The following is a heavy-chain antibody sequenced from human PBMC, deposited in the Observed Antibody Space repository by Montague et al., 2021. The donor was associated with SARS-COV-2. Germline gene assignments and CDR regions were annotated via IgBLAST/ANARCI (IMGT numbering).Heavy chain of an antibody. D-gene: IGHD3-9*01. V-gene: IGHV2-70*11. Sequence: PALVKPTQTLTLTCTFSEFLLSTSGMCVSWIRQPPGKALEWLARIDWDDDKYYSTSLKTRLTISKDTSKNQVVLTMTNMDPVDTATYYCARRTYDILTGYDYGMDVWGQGTTVTVSS. CDR1: EFLLSTSGMC. CDR2: IDWDDDK. J-gene: IGHJ6*02. CDR3: ARRTYDILTGYDYGMDV.